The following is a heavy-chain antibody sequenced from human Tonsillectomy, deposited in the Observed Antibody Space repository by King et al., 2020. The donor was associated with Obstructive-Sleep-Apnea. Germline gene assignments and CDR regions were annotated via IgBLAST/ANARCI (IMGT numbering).Heavy chain of an antibody. CDR1: VGSISSYT. CDR3: ARVWSTVVTNDAFDI. Sequence: VQLQESGPGLVKPSETLSLTCTVSVGSISSYTWTWIRQPPGTGLEWIGYIYNTGSTNSNPSHKSRVTISIDTSKNQFSLKLSSVTAADTAVYYCARVWSTVVTNDAFDIWGQGTMVTVSS. CDR2: IYNTGST. V-gene: IGHV4-59*01. D-gene: IGHD4-23*01. J-gene: IGHJ3*02.